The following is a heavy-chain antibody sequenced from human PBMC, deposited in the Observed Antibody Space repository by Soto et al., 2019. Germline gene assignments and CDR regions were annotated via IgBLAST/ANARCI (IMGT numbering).Heavy chain of an antibody. CDR2: INTGNGNT. CDR1: GITSTTYA. Sequence: QVQLVQSGAEVKKPGASVKVSCKASGITSTTYAIHWVRQAPGQGLEWMGWINTGNGNTRYSQRFLGRVSLTTDTSASTASMALSRLTSEDTAVYYCARAISGYVTWGQGTLITVSS. J-gene: IGHJ5*02. D-gene: IGHD5-12*01. CDR3: ARAISGYVT. V-gene: IGHV1-3*04.